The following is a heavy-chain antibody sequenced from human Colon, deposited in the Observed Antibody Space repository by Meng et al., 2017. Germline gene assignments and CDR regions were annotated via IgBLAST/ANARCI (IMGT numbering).Heavy chain of an antibody. CDR3: ARDGTYRRFDS. V-gene: IGHV3-11*01. D-gene: IGHD3-16*01. J-gene: IGHJ5*01. CDR1: GFSFSDDH. Sequence: VPLGGSGGGLVKPGGSLRLSCVASGFSFSDDHMTWIRQAPGKGLEWVSYISRGGSTIYYADSVKGRFTISRDDAKNSLYLQMNSLRAEDTAVYYCARDGTYRRFDSWGQGTLVTVSS. CDR2: ISRGGSTI.